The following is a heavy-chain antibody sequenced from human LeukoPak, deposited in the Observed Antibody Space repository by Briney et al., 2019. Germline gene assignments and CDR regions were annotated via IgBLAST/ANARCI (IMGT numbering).Heavy chain of an antibody. J-gene: IGHJ3*02. Sequence: ASVKVSCKASGYSFAVYYMHWVRQAPGQGLEWMGWIDPDSGDTNYAQTFQGRVTMTRDTSISTAYMELSSLRSDDTAVYYCARDLPTYYYDSSGYYAAFDIWGQGTMVTVSS. V-gene: IGHV1-2*02. CDR1: GYSFAVYY. CDR2: IDPDSGDT. D-gene: IGHD3-22*01. CDR3: ARDLPTYYYDSSGYYAAFDI.